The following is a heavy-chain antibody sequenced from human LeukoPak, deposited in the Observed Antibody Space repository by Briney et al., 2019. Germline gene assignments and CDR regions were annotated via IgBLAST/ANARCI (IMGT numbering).Heavy chain of an antibody. CDR1: GGPISNYY. V-gene: IGHV4-4*07. D-gene: IGHD3-3*01. CDR3: ARIYDFWSVYQYYFAY. J-gene: IGHJ4*02. CDR2: IHTNGNT. Sequence: SETLSLTCTVSGGPISNYYWSWIRQAAGKGLEWIGRIHTNGNTHYNPSLQSPVTMSVDTSTNPFSLRLSSVTAADTAVYYCARIYDFWSVYQYYFAYWGQGTLVTVSS.